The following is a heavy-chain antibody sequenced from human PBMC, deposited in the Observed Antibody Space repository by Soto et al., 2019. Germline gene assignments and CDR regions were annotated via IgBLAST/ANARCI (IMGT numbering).Heavy chain of an antibody. CDR1: GGSISSGGYY. Sequence: QVQLQESGPGLVKPSQTLSLTCTVSGGSISSGGYYWSWIRQHPGKGLEWSGYIYYSGSTYYNPSLKSRVNISVDTSKNQCSLKLSSVTAADAAGYYCATGPDSPTTVVTSFDYWGQGILVTVSS. D-gene: IGHD4-17*01. J-gene: IGHJ4*02. V-gene: IGHV4-31*03. CDR3: ATGPDSPTTVVTSFDY. CDR2: IYYSGST.